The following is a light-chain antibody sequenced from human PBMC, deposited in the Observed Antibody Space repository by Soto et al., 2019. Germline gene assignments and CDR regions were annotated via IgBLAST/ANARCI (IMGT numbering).Light chain of an antibody. CDR3: MQALQTPYT. V-gene: IGKV2-28*01. Sequence: EIVMTQSPPSLTVTPGEPASISCRSSQRLLHSNGNTFLDWYVQKPGQSPQLLIYLGSNRASGVPDRVSGSEAGTDFTLKISRVEAEDVGVYYCMQALQTPYTLGQGTKLEIK. CDR2: LGS. J-gene: IGKJ2*01. CDR1: QRLLHSNGNTF.